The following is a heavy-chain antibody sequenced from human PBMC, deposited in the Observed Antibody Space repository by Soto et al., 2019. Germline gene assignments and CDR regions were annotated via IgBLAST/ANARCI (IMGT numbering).Heavy chain of an antibody. CDR1: GGSISTSSHY. CDR2: IYYSGST. D-gene: IGHD3-22*01. Sequence: SETLSLTCTVSGGSISTSSHYWGWIRQPPGKGLEWIGYIYYSGSTYYNPSLKSRVTIPVDTSKSQFSLKLSSVTAADTAVYYCASLFYYDSSGFYYFFDYWGQGTLVTVSS. V-gene: IGHV4-39*01. J-gene: IGHJ4*02. CDR3: ASLFYYDSSGFYYFFDY.